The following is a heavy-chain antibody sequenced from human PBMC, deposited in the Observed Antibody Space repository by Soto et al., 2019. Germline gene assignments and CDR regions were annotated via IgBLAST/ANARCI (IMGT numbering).Heavy chain of an antibody. Sequence: GGSLRLSCAASGFTFSTYWMSWVRQAPGKGLEWVANIKQDGSERYYVDSVKGRFTISRDNAENSLYLQMNSLRAEDTAVYYCARDSGTCYYWVQGTLGTVS. D-gene: IGHD1-1*01. CDR2: IKQDGSER. CDR3: ARDSGTCYY. CDR1: GFTFSTYW. J-gene: IGHJ4*02. V-gene: IGHV3-7*01.